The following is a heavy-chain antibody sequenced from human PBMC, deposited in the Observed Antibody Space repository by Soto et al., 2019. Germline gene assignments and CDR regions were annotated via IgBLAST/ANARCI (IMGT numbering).Heavy chain of an antibody. V-gene: IGHV2-5*02. Sequence: QITLKESGPTLVKPTQTLTLTCTFSGFSLSTSGVGVGWIRQPPGKALEWLALIYWDDDKRYSPSLKSRLTTTKDTSKNQVHLTITNLDPVDTATYYCAHSSQYYDILTGKRDNWFDPWGQGTLVTVSS. CDR2: IYWDDDK. J-gene: IGHJ5*02. CDR1: GFSLSTSGVG. D-gene: IGHD3-9*01. CDR3: AHSSQYYDILTGKRDNWFDP.